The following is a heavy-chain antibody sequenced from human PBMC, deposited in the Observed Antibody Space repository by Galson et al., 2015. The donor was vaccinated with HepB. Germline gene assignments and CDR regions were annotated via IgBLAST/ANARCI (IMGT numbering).Heavy chain of an antibody. Sequence: SLRLSCAASGFNFRNYGMFWVRQAPGKELEWLSAISGTGDHTYYADSVKGRFTISRDNSQNTVYLQMSGLGAEETALYYCAKCNIPSGNFYPLGDPYFDSWGQGALVTVSS. D-gene: IGHD3-10*01. CDR2: ISGTGDHT. CDR3: AKCNIPSGNFYPLGDPYFDS. CDR1: GFNFRNYG. V-gene: IGHV3-23*01. J-gene: IGHJ4*02.